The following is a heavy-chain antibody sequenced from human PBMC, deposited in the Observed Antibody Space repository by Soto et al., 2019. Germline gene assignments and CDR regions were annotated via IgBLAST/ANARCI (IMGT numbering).Heavy chain of an antibody. D-gene: IGHD1-26*01. Sequence: DVQLVQSGGGLVQPGGSLRLSCVGSGFSFSDHYMDWVRQAPGKGLEWVARIRKETNGYSTQYAAAVKGRFTISRDDSRTSGYLQVKRLHPDDAAGYSCVRGGSYRPFDYWGQGTLVTVSS. CDR1: GFSFSDHY. V-gene: IGHV3-72*01. CDR3: VRGGSYRPFDY. J-gene: IGHJ4*02. CDR2: IRKETNGYST.